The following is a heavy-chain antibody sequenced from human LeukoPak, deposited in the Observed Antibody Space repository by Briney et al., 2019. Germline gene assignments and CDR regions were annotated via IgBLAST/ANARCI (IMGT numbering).Heavy chain of an antibody. CDR2: IYHSGST. CDR3: ARGGYSYGFYYYGMDV. Sequence: PSETLSLTCTVSGYSISSGYYWGWIRQPPGKGLEWIGSIYHSGSTYYNPSLKSRVTISVDTSKNQFSLKLSSVTAADTAVYYCARGGYSYGFYYYGMDVWGQGTTVTVSS. D-gene: IGHD5-18*01. J-gene: IGHJ6*02. V-gene: IGHV4-38-2*02. CDR1: GYSISSGYY.